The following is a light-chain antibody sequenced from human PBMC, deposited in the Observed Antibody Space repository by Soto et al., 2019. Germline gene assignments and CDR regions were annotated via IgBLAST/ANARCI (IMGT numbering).Light chain of an antibody. CDR1: QPISSW. CDR2: DAS. CDR3: QQHGTSPIT. V-gene: IGKV1-5*01. Sequence: SQMTHSLTTLSASLGDRGTNTSRASQPISSWLAWYHQKPGKAPKLLIYDASNLESGVPSRFSGSGSGTDFTLTISRLEPEDFAVYYCQQHGTSPITFGQGTRLETK. J-gene: IGKJ5*01.